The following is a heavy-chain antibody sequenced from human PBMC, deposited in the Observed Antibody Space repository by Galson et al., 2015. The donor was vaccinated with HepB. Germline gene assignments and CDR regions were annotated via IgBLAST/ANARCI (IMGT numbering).Heavy chain of an antibody. CDR3: ARDQRLGELWLKSDAFDV. CDR1: GDSVFSNRAA. Sequence: CAISGDSVFSNRAAWTWIRQSPSRGLEWLGRTYFRSKWYYDYAVSVKSRMTVNPDTSKNQFSLQVHSVTPEDTAVYYCARDQRLGELWLKSDAFDVWGQGTVVTVSS. D-gene: IGHD3-16*01. CDR2: TYFRSKWYY. J-gene: IGHJ3*01. V-gene: IGHV6-1*01.